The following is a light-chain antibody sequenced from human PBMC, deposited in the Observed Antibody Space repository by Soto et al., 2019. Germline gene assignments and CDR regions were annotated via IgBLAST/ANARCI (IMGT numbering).Light chain of an antibody. CDR3: QQRNNWPRIT. CDR2: DAS. Sequence: EVLLTQSPATLSLSPGERATLSCRASQSVGSYLAWYQQKPGQAPRLLIYDASKRATDIPTRFSGSGSGTDFTLTISSLEPEDFVVDYCQQRNNWPRITFGPRTRLEIK. CDR1: QSVGSY. V-gene: IGKV3-11*01. J-gene: IGKJ5*01.